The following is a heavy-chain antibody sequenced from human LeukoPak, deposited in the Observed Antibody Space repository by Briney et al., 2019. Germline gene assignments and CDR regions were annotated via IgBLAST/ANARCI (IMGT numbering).Heavy chain of an antibody. V-gene: IGHV4-30-4*08. D-gene: IGHD5-18*01. CDR2: MYYSGST. J-gene: IGHJ6*03. CDR1: GGSISSGDYY. CDR3: ARVGYSYSINDWSRTGLGAYPTKYYYYMDV. Sequence: PSETLSLTCTVSGGSISSGDYYWSWIRQPPGKGLEWIGYMYYSGSTYYNPSLKSRVTISVDTSKNQVSLKVSSVTAADTAVYYCARVGYSYSINDWSRTGLGAYPTKYYYYMDVWGKGTTVTVSS.